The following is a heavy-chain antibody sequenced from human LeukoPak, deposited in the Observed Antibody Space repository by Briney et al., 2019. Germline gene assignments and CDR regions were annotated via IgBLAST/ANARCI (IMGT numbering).Heavy chain of an antibody. J-gene: IGHJ4*02. V-gene: IGHV3-74*01. D-gene: IGHD3-3*01. CDR2: INTDGSST. Sequence: GGSLGLSCAASGFTFSSYWMHWVRQAPGKGLVWVSRINTDGSSTSYADSVKGRFTISRDNAKNTLYLQMNSLRAEDTAVYCCARGGEYDFWSGGDYWGQGTLVTVSS. CDR3: ARGGEYDFWSGGDY. CDR1: GFTFSSYW.